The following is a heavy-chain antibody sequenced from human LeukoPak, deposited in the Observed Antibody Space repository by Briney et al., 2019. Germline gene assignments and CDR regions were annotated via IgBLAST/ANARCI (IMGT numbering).Heavy chain of an antibody. CDR2: ISGSGGST. D-gene: IGHD2-15*01. Sequence: GGSLRLSCAASGFTFSSYAMSWVRQAPGKGLEWVSAISGSGGSTYYADSVKGRFTISRDNSKNTLYLQMNSLRAEDTAVYYCAKDPQVVADPLDAFDIWGQGTMVTVSS. V-gene: IGHV3-23*01. CDR1: GFTFSSYA. CDR3: AKDPQVVADPLDAFDI. J-gene: IGHJ3*02.